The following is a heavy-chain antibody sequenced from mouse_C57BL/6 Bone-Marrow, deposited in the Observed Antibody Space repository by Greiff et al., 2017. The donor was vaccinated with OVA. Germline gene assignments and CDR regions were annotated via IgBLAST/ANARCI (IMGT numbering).Heavy chain of an antibody. V-gene: IGHV5-2*01. CDR1: EYEFPSHD. CDR2: INSDGGST. D-gene: IGHD2-3*01. CDR3: AREGWLLLFAY. J-gene: IGHJ3*01. Sequence: DVHLVESGGGLVQPGESLKLSCESNEYEFPSHDMSWVRKTPGKRLELVAAINSDGGSTYYPDTMERRFIISRDNTKKTLYLQMSSLRSEDTALYYCAREGWLLLFAYWGQGTLVTVSA.